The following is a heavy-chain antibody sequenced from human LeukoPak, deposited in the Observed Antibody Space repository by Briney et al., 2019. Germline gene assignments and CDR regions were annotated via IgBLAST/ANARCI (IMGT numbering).Heavy chain of an antibody. V-gene: IGHV3-48*03. Sequence: AGGSLRLSCAASGFTFSSYEMNWVRQAPGKGLEWVSYISSSGSTIYYADSVKGRFTISRDNAKNSLYLQVNSLSAEDTAVYYCARDRLRWFDYWGQGTLVTVSS. D-gene: IGHD4-23*01. CDR2: ISSSGSTI. J-gene: IGHJ4*02. CDR1: GFTFSSYE. CDR3: ARDRLRWFDY.